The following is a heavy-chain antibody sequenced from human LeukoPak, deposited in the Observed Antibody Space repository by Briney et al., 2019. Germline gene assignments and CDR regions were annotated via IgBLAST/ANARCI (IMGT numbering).Heavy chain of an antibody. D-gene: IGHD5-12*01. CDR1: GFTFSSYA. CDR2: ISGSGGST. J-gene: IGHJ4*02. Sequence: QPGGSLRLSCAASGFTFSSYAMSWVRQAPGKGLEWVSAISGSGGSTYYAGSVKGRFTISRDDSQNIVYLQMDSLTAEDAALYYCTTRLRNHFDYWGQGTQVTVSS. V-gene: IGHV3-23*01. CDR3: TTRLRNHFDY.